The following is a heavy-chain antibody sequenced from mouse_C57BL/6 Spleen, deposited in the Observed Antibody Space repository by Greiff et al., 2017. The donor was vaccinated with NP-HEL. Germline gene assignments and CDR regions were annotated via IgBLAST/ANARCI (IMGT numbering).Heavy chain of an antibody. D-gene: IGHD2-1*01. J-gene: IGHJ3*01. Sequence: EVKLVESGGGLVKPGGSLKLSCAASGFTFSSYAMSWVRQTPEKRLEWVATISDGGSYTYYPDNVKGRFTISIDNAKNNLYLQMSHLKSEDTAMYYGASPSYYGNYEDFAYWGQGTLVTVSA. CDR1: GFTFSSYA. CDR3: ASPSYYGNYEDFAY. V-gene: IGHV5-4*03. CDR2: ISDGGSYT.